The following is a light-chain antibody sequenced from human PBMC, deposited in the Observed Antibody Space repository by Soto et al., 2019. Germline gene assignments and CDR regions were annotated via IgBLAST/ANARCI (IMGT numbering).Light chain of an antibody. CDR3: QQFYDLPIT. CDR2: DAS. CDR1: QDISDV. V-gene: IGKV1-33*01. Sequence: DIQMTHYPSALSASVGDSVNISCQASQDISDVLNWYQQQPGKAPKVLIYDASKLQTGVPSRFSGRGSGKDFTFTISSLQPDDSGTYYCQQFYDLPITFGQGTRLEIK. J-gene: IGKJ5*01.